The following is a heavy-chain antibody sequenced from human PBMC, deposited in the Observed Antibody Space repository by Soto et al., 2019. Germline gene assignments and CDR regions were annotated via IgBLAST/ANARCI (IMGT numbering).Heavy chain of an antibody. D-gene: IGHD6-19*01. J-gene: IGHJ4*02. CDR1: GGSISSSSYY. V-gene: IGHV4-39*01. Sequence: QLQLQESGPGLVKPSETLSLTCTVSGGSISSSSYYWGWIHQPPGKGLEWIGSIYYSGSTYYNPSLKSRVTISVDTSKNQFSLKLSSVTAADTAVYYCSSGWSYYFDYWGQGTLVTVSS. CDR3: SSGWSYYFDY. CDR2: IYYSGST.